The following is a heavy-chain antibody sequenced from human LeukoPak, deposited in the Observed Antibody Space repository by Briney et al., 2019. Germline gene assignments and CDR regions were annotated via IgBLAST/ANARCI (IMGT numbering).Heavy chain of an antibody. D-gene: IGHD2-2*01. J-gene: IGHJ4*02. CDR3: ARDLTPGAPDYFDY. V-gene: IGHV3-30*04. CDR1: GFTFGSYA. CDR2: IAHDETNR. Sequence: PGWSLTLSCAASGFTFGSYAMHWVRQPPGKGLEWVGVIAHDETNRFYADSVKGRFTISRDNSMNTLYLRMDSLRPEDTAVYFCARDLTPGAPDYFDYWGQGTLVTVSS.